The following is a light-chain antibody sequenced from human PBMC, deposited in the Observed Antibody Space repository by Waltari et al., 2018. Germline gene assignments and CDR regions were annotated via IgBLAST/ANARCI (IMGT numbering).Light chain of an antibody. J-gene: IGLJ3*02. CDR2: EVS. V-gene: IGLV2-14*01. CDR3: SSYTSSSTLRV. Sequence: QSALTQPASVSGSPGQSITISCTGTNSDVGGSNYVSWYQQHPGKAPKLMIYEVSNRPSGVSNRFSGSKSGNTASLTISGLQAEDEADYYCSSYTSSSTLRVFGGGTKLTVL. CDR1: NSDVGGSNY.